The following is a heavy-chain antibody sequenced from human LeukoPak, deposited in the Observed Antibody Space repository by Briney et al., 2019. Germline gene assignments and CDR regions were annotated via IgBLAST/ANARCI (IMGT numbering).Heavy chain of an antibody. CDR2: INSDGSTT. J-gene: IGHJ4*02. V-gene: IGHV3-74*01. D-gene: IGHD4-17*01. CDR3: AGRYGDHLDY. CDR1: GFTFSSYW. Sequence: PGGSLRLSCAASGFTFSSYWMHWVRQGPGKGLVWVSRINSDGSTTTYADSVKGRFTISRDNAKNTLYLQMKSLRAEDTAVYYCAGRYGDHLDYWGQGTLVTVSS.